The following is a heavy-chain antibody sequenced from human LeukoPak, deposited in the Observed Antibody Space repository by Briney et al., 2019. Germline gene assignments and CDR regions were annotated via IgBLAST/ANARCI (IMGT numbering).Heavy chain of an antibody. CDR3: ARGRAYSYYYYGTDV. CDR2: INPNSGGT. J-gene: IGHJ6*02. V-gene: IGHV1-2*02. D-gene: IGHD1-1*01. CDR1: GYTFTGYY. Sequence: ASVKVSCKASGYTFTGYYMHWVRQAPGQGLEWMGWINPNSGGTNYAQKFQGRVTMTRDTSISTAYMELSRLRSDDTAVYYCARGRAYSYYYYGTDVWGQGTTVTVSS.